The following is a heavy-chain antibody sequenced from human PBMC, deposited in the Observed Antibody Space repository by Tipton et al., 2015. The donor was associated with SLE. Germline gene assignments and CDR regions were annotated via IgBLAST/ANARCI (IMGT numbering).Heavy chain of an antibody. CDR2: IWYDGSNK. Sequence: SLRLSCAASGFTFSSYGMHWVRQAPGKGLEWVAVIWYDGSNKYYADPVKGRFTISRDNSKNTLYLQMNSLRAEDTAVYYCARDLIAATGLDSWGQGTLVTVSS. D-gene: IGHD6-13*01. V-gene: IGHV3-33*01. CDR1: GFTFSSYG. CDR3: ARDLIAATGLDS. J-gene: IGHJ4*02.